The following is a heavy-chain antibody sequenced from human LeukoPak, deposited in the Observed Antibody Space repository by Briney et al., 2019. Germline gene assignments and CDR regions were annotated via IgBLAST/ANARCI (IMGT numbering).Heavy chain of an antibody. J-gene: IGHJ3*02. D-gene: IGHD6-13*01. V-gene: IGHV4-59*01. CDR3: AREDGYSSSWYDAFDI. CDR2: IYYSGST. CDR1: GGSISSYY. Sequence: SETLSLTCTVSGGSISSYYWSCIRQPPGKGLEWIGYIYYSGSTNYNPSLKSRVTISADTSKNQFSLKLSSVTAADTAVYCCAREDGYSSSWYDAFDIWGQGTMVTVSS.